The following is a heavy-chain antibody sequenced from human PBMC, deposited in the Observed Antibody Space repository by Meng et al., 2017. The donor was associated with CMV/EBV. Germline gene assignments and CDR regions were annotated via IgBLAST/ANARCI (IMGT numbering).Heavy chain of an antibody. J-gene: IGHJ4*02. CDR3: AKGGSYWDYFDY. Sequence: GGSLRLSCAASGFTFSSYGMHWVRQAPGKGLEWVAFIRYDGSKKYYADSVKGRFTISRDNSKNTLYLQMNSLRAEDTAVYYCAKGGSYWDYFDYWGQGTVVTVSS. D-gene: IGHD1-26*01. CDR1: GFTFSSYG. V-gene: IGHV3-30*02. CDR2: IRYDGSKK.